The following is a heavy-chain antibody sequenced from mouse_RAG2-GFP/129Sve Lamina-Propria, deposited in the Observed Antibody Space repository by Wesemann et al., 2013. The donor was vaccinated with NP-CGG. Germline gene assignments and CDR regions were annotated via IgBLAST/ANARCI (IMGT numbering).Heavy chain of an antibody. V-gene: IGHV5-15*02. CDR2: ISNLAYSI. Sequence: EVKLVESGGGLVKPGGSLKLSCAASGFTFSDYGMAWVRQAPGKGPEWVAFISNLAYSIYYADTVTGRFTISRENAKNTLYLQMSHLKSEDTAMYYCAREDDYSFAYWGQGTLVTVSA. CDR1: GFTFSDYG. D-gene: IGHD1-1*02. J-gene: IGHJ3*01. CDR3: AREDDYSFAY.